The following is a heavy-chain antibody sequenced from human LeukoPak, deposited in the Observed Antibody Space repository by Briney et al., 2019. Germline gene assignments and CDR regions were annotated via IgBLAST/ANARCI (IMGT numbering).Heavy chain of an antibody. V-gene: IGHV3-7*05. CDR3: ARDWGAAGLWDY. D-gene: IGHD6-13*01. J-gene: IGHJ4*02. Sequence: GGSLRLSCAISGFTFSNYWMSWVRQAPGRGLEWVANIKEDGSEKNYVDSVKGRFTISRDNAKNSLYLQMNSLRAGDTAIYYCARDWGAAGLWDYWGQGTLVTVPS. CDR1: GFTFSNYW. CDR2: IKEDGSEK.